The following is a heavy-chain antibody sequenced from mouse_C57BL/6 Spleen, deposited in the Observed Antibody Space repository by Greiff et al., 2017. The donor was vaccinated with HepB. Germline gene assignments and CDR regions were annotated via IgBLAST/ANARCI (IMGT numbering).Heavy chain of an antibody. CDR3: ARYGYGGAMDY. D-gene: IGHD2-2*01. CDR2: IWGVGST. J-gene: IGHJ4*01. Sequence: QVQLKESGPGLVAPSQSLSITCTVTGFSFTRYGVDWVRQSPGKGLEWLGVIWGVGSTNYNSALTSSLSISKDNSKSQVFLKMNSLQTDDTAMYYCARYGYGGAMDYWGQGTSVTVSS. CDR1: GFSFTRYG. V-gene: IGHV2-6*01.